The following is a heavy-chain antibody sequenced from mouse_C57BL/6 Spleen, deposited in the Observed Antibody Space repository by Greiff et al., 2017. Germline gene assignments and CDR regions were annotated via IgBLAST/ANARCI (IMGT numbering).Heavy chain of an antibody. CDR1: GYAFTNYL. CDR3: ARDMNYGSSPAWFAY. V-gene: IGHV1-54*01. D-gene: IGHD1-1*01. J-gene: IGHJ3*01. Sequence: QVQLQQSGAELVRPGTSVKVSCKASGYAFTNYLIEWVKQRPGQGLEWIGVINPGSGGTNYNEKFKGKATLTADKSSSTAYMQLSSLTSEDSAVYFCARDMNYGSSPAWFAYWGQGTLVTVSA. CDR2: INPGSGGT.